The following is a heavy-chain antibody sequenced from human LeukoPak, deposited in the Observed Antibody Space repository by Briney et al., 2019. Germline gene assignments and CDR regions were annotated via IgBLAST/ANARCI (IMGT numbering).Heavy chain of an antibody. Sequence: GGSLRLSCEASGLTLNMYWLTWVRQAPGKGLEGVANIKQDGTEKNYVDSVKGRFTISRDNTKNSLYLQMNNLRDEDTAVYHCVSRRCSMPACYAASFQSFDYWGQGTRVTVSS. CDR3: VSRRCSMPACYAASFQSFDY. CDR1: GLTLNMYW. V-gene: IGHV3-7*03. CDR2: IKQDGTEK. J-gene: IGHJ4*02. D-gene: IGHD2-2*01.